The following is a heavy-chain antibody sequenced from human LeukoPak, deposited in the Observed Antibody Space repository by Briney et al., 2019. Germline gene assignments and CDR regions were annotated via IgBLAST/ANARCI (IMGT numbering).Heavy chain of an antibody. J-gene: IGHJ6*02. CDR1: GYNFISYY. Sequence: ASVKVCCKSSGYNFISYYMHWVRQAPGQGLEWMGIINPSGGSTSYAQKFQDRVTMTRATSTSTVYMELSSLKSEDTAVYYCAREDVVLVDAVRYQYYGMNVWGQGTTVTVSS. CDR2: INPSGGST. CDR3: AREDVVLVDAVRYQYYGMNV. D-gene: IGHD2-8*01. V-gene: IGHV1-46*01.